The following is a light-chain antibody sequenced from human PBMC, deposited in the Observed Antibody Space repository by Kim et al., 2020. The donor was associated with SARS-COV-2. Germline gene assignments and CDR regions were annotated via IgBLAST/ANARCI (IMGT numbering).Light chain of an antibody. J-gene: IGKJ2*01. CDR3: QQYNGL. CDR2: KAS. Sequence: STLSASVGDRVTIPCRASQSISSWLAWYQQKPGKAPKLLIYKASSLESGVPSRFSGSGSGTEFTLTISSLQPDDFATYYCQQYNGLFGQGTKLEI. CDR1: QSISSW. V-gene: IGKV1-5*03.